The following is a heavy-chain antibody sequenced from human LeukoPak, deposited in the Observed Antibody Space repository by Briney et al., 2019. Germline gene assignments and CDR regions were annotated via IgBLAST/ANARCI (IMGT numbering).Heavy chain of an antibody. D-gene: IGHD6-13*01. CDR1: GGSLSSYY. J-gene: IGHJ5*02. CDR2: IYYSGST. CDR3: ARFGSSWYHNWFDP. Sequence: SETLSLTCTVSGGSLSSYYWSWIRQPPGKGLEWIGYIYYSGSTNYNPSIKSRVTISVDTSKNQFSLKLSSVTAADTAVYYCARFGSSWYHNWFDPWGQGTLVTVSS. V-gene: IGHV4-59*01.